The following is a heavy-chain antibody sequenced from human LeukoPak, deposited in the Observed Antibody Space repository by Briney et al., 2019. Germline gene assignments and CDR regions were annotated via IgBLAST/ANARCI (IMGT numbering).Heavy chain of an antibody. J-gene: IGHJ4*02. CDR2: ISSNGVST. V-gene: IGHV3-23*01. Sequence: GGSLRLSCAASGFTFSSYAMSWVRQAPGKGLEWVSAISSNGVSTYYADSVKGRFTIFRDNSKNTLYLQVNSLRAEDTAVYYCARRPSYYFDYWGQGTLVTVS. CDR1: GFTFSSYA. CDR3: ARRPSYYFDY.